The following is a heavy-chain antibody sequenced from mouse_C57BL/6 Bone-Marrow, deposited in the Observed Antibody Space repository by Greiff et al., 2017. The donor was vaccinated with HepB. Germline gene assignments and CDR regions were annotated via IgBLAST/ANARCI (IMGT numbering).Heavy chain of an antibody. V-gene: IGHV1-55*01. CDR1: GYTFTSYW. CDR2: IYPGSGST. CDR3: ARRYYGSSWYFDV. D-gene: IGHD1-1*01. Sequence: QVHLKQPGAELVKPGASVKMSCKASGYTFTSYWITWVKQRPGQGLEWIGDIYPGSGSTNYNEKFKSKATLTVDTSSSTAYMQLSSLTSEDSAVYYCARRYYGSSWYFDVWGTGTTVTVSS. J-gene: IGHJ1*03.